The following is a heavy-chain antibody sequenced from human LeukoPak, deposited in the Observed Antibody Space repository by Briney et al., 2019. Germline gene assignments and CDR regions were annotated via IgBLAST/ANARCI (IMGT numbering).Heavy chain of an antibody. CDR1: GYTFTGYY. D-gene: IGHD1-14*01. CDR2: INPNSGGT. Sequence: ASVKVSCKASGYTFTGYYMHWVRQAPGQGLEWMGWINPNSGGTNYAQKFQGRVTMTTDTSTSTAYMELRSLRSDDTAVYYCARITDSALLGFDYWGQGTLVTVSS. J-gene: IGHJ4*02. V-gene: IGHV1-2*02. CDR3: ARITDSALLGFDY.